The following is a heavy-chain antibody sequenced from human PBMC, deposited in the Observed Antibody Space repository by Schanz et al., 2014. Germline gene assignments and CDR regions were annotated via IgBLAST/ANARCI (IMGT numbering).Heavy chain of an antibody. J-gene: IGHJ6*02. CDR3: ARDRPGYHGYYGMDV. CDR1: GFTFSSYW. D-gene: IGHD5-18*01. V-gene: IGHV3-7*03. CDR2: IKQDGSEK. Sequence: VQLVESGGGLVQPGGSLRLSCAASGFTFSSYWMSWVRQAPGEGLEWVANIKQDGSEKYYVDSVKGRFTISRDNAKNALYLQMNSLRADDTAVYYCARDRPGYHGYYGMDVWGQGTTVTVSS.